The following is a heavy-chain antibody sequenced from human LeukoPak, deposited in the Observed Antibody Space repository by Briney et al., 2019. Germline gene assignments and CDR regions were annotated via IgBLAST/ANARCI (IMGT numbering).Heavy chain of an antibody. D-gene: IGHD5-12*01. CDR1: GFTFSRYW. J-gene: IGHJ3*02. V-gene: IGHV3-23*01. CDR3: VKDSVRGYSGYGNDGFEI. CDR2: ISGGCSNT. Sequence: GGSLRLSCAASGFTFSRYWMTWVRQAPGKGLEWVSAISGGCSNTYYADSVKGRFTISRDNSKDTLYLQMNSQRAEDTAVYYCVKDSVRGYSGYGNDGFEIWGQGTMVTVSS.